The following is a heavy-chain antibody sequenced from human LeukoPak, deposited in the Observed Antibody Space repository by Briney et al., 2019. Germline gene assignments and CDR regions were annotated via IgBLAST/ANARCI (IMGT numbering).Heavy chain of an antibody. CDR1: GITLSNYG. D-gene: IGHD2-21*02. J-gene: IGHJ6*02. CDR2: ISGSGGST. CDR3: ANQAYCGGDCPTYYYYYGMDV. V-gene: IGHV3-23*01. Sequence: GGSLRLSCVVSGITLSNYGMSWVRQAPGKGLEWVAGISGSGGSTYYADSVKDRFTISRDNSKNTLYLQMNSLRAEDTAVYYCANQAYCGGDCPTYYYYYGMDVWGQGTTVTVSS.